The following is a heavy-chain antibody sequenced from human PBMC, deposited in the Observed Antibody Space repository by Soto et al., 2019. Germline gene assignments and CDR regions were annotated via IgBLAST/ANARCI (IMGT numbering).Heavy chain of an antibody. CDR1: GYTFTGYY. V-gene: IGHV1-2*04. J-gene: IGHJ2*01. Sequence: ASVKVSCKASGYTFTGYYMHWVRQAPGQGFEWMGWINPNSGGTNYAQKFQGWVTMTRDTSISTAYMELSRLRSDDTAVYYCARDIGIAVAGPYWYFDLWGRGTLVTVSS. D-gene: IGHD6-19*01. CDR2: INPNSGGT. CDR3: ARDIGIAVAGPYWYFDL.